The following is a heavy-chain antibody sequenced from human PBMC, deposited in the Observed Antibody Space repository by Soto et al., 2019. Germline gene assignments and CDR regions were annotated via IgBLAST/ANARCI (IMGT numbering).Heavy chain of an antibody. V-gene: IGHV4-59*08. CDR1: GGPMNNYY. CDR2: MGYNGFT. CDR3: ARQGFGELHGLVDV. J-gene: IGHJ6*02. D-gene: IGHD3-10*01. Sequence: QVQLQESGPGLVKPSETLSLTCTISGGPMNNYYCSWFRQPRGQGLEWIGYMGYNGFTRYNPSLRSRVAISLDTAMNQFSLNLSSVTAADTALYYCARQGFGELHGLVDVWGQGITVTVSS.